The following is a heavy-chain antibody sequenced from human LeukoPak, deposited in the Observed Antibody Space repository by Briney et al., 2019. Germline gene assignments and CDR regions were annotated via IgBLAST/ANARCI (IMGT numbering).Heavy chain of an antibody. J-gene: IGHJ4*02. CDR1: GYTFTGYY. V-gene: IGHV1-2*02. Sequence: GASVKVSCKASGYTFTGYYMHWVRQAPGQGLAWMGWINPNSGGTNYAQKFQGRVTMTRDTSISTAYMELSRLRSDDTAVYYCATLTGSLYYYGSGGSYYWGQGTLVTVSS. CDR3: ATLTGSLYYYGSGGSYY. D-gene: IGHD3-10*01. CDR2: INPNSGGT.